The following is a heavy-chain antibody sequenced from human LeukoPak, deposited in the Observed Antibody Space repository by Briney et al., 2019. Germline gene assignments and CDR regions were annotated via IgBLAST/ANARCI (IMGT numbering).Heavy chain of an antibody. CDR1: GFDFEDYA. J-gene: IGHJ6*02. CDR3: AKARLMAAPFYYYGMDV. CDR2: ISWNSGAK. Sequence: GGSLRLSCAASGFDFEDYAIHWVRQVPGKGLEWVSGISWNSGAKAYADSVRGRFTISRDNAKNSLYLQMNSLRGEDTALYYCAKARLMAAPFYYYGMDVWGPGTTVTVSS. D-gene: IGHD5-24*01. V-gene: IGHV3-9*01.